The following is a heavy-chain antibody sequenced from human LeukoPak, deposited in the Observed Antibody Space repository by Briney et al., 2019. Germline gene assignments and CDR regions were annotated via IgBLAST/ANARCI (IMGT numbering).Heavy chain of an antibody. CDR1: GFTFSNAW. Sequence: GGSLRLSCAASGFTFSNAWMSWVRQAPGKGLEWVGRIKSKTDGGTTDYAAPVKGRFTISRDDSKNTLYLQMNSLKTEDTAVYYCTTAPGRYCSGGSCYDGYYYYGMDVWGKGTTATVSS. CDR3: TTAPGRYCSGGSCYDGYYYYGMDV. CDR2: IKSKTDGGTT. D-gene: IGHD2-15*01. V-gene: IGHV3-15*01. J-gene: IGHJ6*04.